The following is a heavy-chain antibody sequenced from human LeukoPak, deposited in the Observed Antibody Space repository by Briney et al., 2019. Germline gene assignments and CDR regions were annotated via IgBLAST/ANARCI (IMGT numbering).Heavy chain of an antibody. V-gene: IGHV3-53*01. CDR3: ASSYDYIFDY. D-gene: IGHD4-11*01. Sequence: GGSLRLSCAASGFTVSGNYMSWVRQAPRKGLEWVSVIYSGGSTYYADSVKGRFTISRDNSKNTLYLQMNSLSAEDPAVYYCASSYDYIFDYWGQGTLVTVSS. J-gene: IGHJ4*02. CDR1: GFTVSGNY. CDR2: IYSGGST.